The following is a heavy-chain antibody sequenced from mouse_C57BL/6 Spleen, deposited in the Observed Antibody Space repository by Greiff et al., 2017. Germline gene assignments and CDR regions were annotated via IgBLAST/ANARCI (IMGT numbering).Heavy chain of an antibody. J-gene: IGHJ4*01. CDR1: GYTFTSYW. Sequence: QVQLQQPGAELVKPGASVKLSCKASGYTFTSYWMHWVKQRPGQGLEWIGMIHPNSGSTNYNEKFKSKATLTVDKSSSTAYMQLSSLTSEDSAVYYCALYYGSSPYYAMDYWGQGTSVTVSS. V-gene: IGHV1-64*01. CDR2: IHPNSGST. CDR3: ALYYGSSPYYAMDY. D-gene: IGHD1-1*01.